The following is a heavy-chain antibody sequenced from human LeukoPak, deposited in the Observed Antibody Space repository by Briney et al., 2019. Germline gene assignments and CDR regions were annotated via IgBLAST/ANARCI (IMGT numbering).Heavy chain of an antibody. J-gene: IGHJ4*02. D-gene: IGHD4-17*01. V-gene: IGHV1-2*02. CDR3: ARVLQAETTRGSLIDY. CDR1: GYTFTGYY. CDR2: INPNSGGT. Sequence: GASVKVSCKASGYTFTGYYMHWVRQAPGQGLEWMGWINPNSGGTNYAQKFQGRVTMTRDTSISTAYMELSRLRSDDTAVYYCARVLQAETTRGSLIDYWGQGTLVTVSS.